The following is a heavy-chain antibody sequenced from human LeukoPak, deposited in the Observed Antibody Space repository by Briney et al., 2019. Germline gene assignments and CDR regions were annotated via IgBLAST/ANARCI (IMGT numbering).Heavy chain of an antibody. V-gene: IGHV4-30-2*01. Sequence: SETLSLTCTVSGGSISSGGYYWCWIRQPPGKGLEWTGYIYHSGSTYYNPSLKSRVTISVDRSKNQFSLKLSSVTAADTAVYYCARESLTPGIAVAGNYWGQGTLVTVSS. J-gene: IGHJ4*02. CDR1: GGSISSGGYY. D-gene: IGHD6-19*01. CDR2: IYHSGST. CDR3: ARESLTPGIAVAGNY.